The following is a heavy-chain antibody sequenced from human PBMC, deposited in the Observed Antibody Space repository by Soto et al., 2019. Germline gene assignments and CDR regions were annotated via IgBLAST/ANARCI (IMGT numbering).Heavy chain of an antibody. CDR3: ARDRLYGDQFNFDY. J-gene: IGHJ4*02. CDR2: IWYDGSNK. V-gene: IGHV3-33*01. D-gene: IGHD4-17*01. CDR1: GFTFSSYG. Sequence: GGSLRLSCAASGFTFSSYGMHWVRQAPGKGLERVAVIWYDGSNKYYADSVKGRFTISRDNSKNTLYLQMNSLRGEDTAVYYCARDRLYGDQFNFDYWGQGTLVTVSS.